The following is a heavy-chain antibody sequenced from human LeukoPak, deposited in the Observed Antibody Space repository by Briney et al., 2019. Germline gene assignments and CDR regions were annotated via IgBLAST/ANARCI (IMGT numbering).Heavy chain of an antibody. V-gene: IGHV5-51*01. Sequence: GESLKISCKGSGYSFSNSWIGWVRQMPGKGLEWMGIIYPGDSDTRYSPSFQGQVTISADKSISTAYLQWSSLKASDTAMYYCARPNYYDSSGYYYPYYFDYWGQGTLVTVSS. CDR3: ARPNYYDSSGYYYPYYFDY. J-gene: IGHJ4*02. CDR1: GYSFSNSW. D-gene: IGHD3-22*01. CDR2: IYPGDSDT.